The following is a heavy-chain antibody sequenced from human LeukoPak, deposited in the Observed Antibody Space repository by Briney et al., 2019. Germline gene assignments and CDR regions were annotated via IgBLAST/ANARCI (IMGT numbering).Heavy chain of an antibody. D-gene: IGHD3-22*01. CDR1: GGSISSYY. Sequence: PSETPSLTCTVSGGSISSYYWSLIRQPPGKGLEWIGYIYYSGSTNYNPSLKSRVTISVDTSKNQFSLKLSSVTAADTAVYYCARASYYYDSSGYYYYFDYWGQGTLVTVSS. J-gene: IGHJ4*02. V-gene: IGHV4-59*12. CDR3: ARASYYYDSSGYYYYFDY. CDR2: IYYSGST.